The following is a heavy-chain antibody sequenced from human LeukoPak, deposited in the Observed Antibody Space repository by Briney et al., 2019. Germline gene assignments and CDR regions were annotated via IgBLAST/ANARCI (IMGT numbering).Heavy chain of an antibody. CDR1: GDSVSSNSAA. CDR3: ARSEPGYSSSWETYAFDI. V-gene: IGHV6-1*01. J-gene: IGHJ3*02. Sequence: SQTLSLTCAISGDSVSSNSAAWNWIRQSPSRGLEWLGRTYYRSKWYNDYAVSVKRRITINPDTSKNQFSLQLNSVTPEDTAVYYCARSEPGYSSSWETYAFDIWGQGTMVTVSS. D-gene: IGHD6-13*01. CDR2: TYYRSKWYN.